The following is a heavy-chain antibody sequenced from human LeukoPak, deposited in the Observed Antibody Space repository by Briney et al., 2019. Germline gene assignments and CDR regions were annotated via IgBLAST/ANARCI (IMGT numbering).Heavy chain of an antibody. Sequence: ASVKVSCKASGYTXTSYAIIWVRQAPGQGLEWMGWISANNGNTNYARKLQGRVTMTTDTSTSTAYMELRTLTSDDTAVYYCARQIVGATNWFDPWGQGILVTVSS. CDR3: ARQIVGATNWFDP. D-gene: IGHD1-26*01. V-gene: IGHV1-18*01. J-gene: IGHJ5*02. CDR2: ISANNGNT. CDR1: GYTXTSYA.